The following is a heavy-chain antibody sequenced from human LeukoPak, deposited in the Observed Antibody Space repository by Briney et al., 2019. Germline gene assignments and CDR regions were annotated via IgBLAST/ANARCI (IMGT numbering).Heavy chain of an antibody. J-gene: IGHJ4*02. CDR1: GFTFSSYS. Sequence: GGSLRLSCAASGFTFSSYSMNWVRQAPGKGLEWVSVIYNDGSTYYADSVKDRFTISRDNSKNTLYLQLNSLRDEDTAVYHCARGWGFFDYWGQGTLVTVSS. CDR2: IYNDGST. CDR3: ARGWGFFDY. D-gene: IGHD7-27*01. V-gene: IGHV3-66*01.